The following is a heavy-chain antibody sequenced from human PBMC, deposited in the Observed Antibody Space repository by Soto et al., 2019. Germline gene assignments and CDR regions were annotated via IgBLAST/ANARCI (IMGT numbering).Heavy chain of an antibody. CDR1: CGSISSYY. CDR2: IYTSGST. Sequence: SETLSLTCTVSCGSISSYYWSWIRQPAGKGLEWIGRIYTSGSTNYNPSLKSRVTMSVDTSKNQFSLRLSSVTAADTAVYYCARDRMTTVTTELGYYYGMDVWGQGTTVTVSS. V-gene: IGHV4-4*07. D-gene: IGHD4-17*01. CDR3: ARDRMTTVTTELGYYYGMDV. J-gene: IGHJ6*02.